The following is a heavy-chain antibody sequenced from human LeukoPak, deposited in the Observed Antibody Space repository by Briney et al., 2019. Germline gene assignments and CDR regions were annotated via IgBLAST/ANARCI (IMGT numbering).Heavy chain of an antibody. CDR2: IIPIFGTA. J-gene: IGHJ4*02. D-gene: IGHD5-18*01. CDR3: ARDLQLWTTRGTRGGAQVGY. Sequence: SVKVSCKASGGTFSSYAISWVRQAPGQGLEWMGGIIPIFGTANYAQKFQGRVTITADESTSTAYMELSSLRAEDTAVYYCARDLQLWTTRGTRGGAQVGYWGQGTLVTVSS. V-gene: IGHV1-69*13. CDR1: GGTFSSYA.